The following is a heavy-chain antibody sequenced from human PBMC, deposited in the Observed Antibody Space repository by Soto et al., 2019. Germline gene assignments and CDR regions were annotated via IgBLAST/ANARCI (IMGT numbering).Heavy chain of an antibody. CDR1: GGSFSGYY. CDR3: AGTDSSGWYLQYFQH. CDR2: INHSGST. J-gene: IGHJ1*01. D-gene: IGHD6-19*01. Sequence: SETLSLTCAVYGGSFSGYYWSWIRQPPGKGLEWIGEINHSGSTNYNPSLKSRVTISVDTSKNQFSLKLSSVTAADTAVYYCAGTDSSGWYLQYFQHWGQGTLVTVS. V-gene: IGHV4-34*01.